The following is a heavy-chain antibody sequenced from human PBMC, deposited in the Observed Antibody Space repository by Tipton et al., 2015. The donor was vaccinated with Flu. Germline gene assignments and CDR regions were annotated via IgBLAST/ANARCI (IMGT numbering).Heavy chain of an antibody. J-gene: IGHJ4*02. Sequence: TLSLTCTVSGGSISSGDYYWSWIRQPPGKGLEWIGYIYYSGSTYYNPSLKSRVTTSVDTSKNQFSLKLSSVTAADTAVYYCASENVRSGRYFDYWGQGTLVTVSS. CDR3: ASENVRSGRYFDY. D-gene: IGHD1-1*01. CDR1: GGSISSGDYY. V-gene: IGHV4-30-4*01. CDR2: IYYSGST.